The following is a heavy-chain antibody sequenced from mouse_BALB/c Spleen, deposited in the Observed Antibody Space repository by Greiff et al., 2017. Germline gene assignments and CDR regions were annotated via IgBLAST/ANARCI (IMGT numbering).Heavy chain of an antibody. J-gene: IGHJ4*01. V-gene: IGHV5-9-4*01. CDR2: ISSGGSYT. D-gene: IGHD1-2*01. CDR3: AREDGSYAMDY. Sequence: EVQVVESGGGLVKPGGSLKLSCAASGFTFSSYAMSWVRQSPEKRLEWVAEISSGGSYTYYPDTVTGRFTISRDNAKNTLYLEMSSLRSEDTAMYYCAREDGSYAMDYWGQGTSVTVSS. CDR1: GFTFSSYA.